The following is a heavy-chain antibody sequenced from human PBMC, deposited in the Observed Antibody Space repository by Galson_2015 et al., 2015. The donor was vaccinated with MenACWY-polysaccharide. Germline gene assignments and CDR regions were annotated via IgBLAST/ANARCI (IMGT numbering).Heavy chain of an antibody. CDR2: IHYSGST. D-gene: IGHD2-2*01. V-gene: IGHV4-39*01. CDR3: ARLSKSTIVAPGAVDF. J-gene: IGHJ4*02. Sequence: ETLSLTCTVSGDSISSSTYYWGWLRQPPGKGLEWIGTIHYSGSTYYNPSLRSRVTIWVDTSKNQFSLKLNSVTVADTAVYHCARLSKSTIVAPGAVDFWGQGTLVPVSA. CDR1: GDSISSSTYY.